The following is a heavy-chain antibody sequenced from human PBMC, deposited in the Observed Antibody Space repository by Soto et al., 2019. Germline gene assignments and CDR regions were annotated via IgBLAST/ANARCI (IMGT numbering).Heavy chain of an antibody. J-gene: IGHJ6*02. CDR3: ARLSGSPSGMDV. Sequence: GESLKISCKGSGFSFTTYWIAWVRQMPGKGLEWMGIIYPGDSDIRYSPSFQGQVSISADRSITTAYLQWSSLKASDTAIYYCARLSGSPSGMDVWGLGTTVTISS. V-gene: IGHV5-51*01. D-gene: IGHD6-6*01. CDR1: GFSFTTYW. CDR2: IYPGDSDI.